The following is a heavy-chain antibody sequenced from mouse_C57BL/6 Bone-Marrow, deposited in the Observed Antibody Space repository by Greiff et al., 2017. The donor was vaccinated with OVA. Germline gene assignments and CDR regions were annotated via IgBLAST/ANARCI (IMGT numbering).Heavy chain of an antibody. D-gene: IGHD2-2*01. V-gene: IGHV1-15*01. J-gene: IGHJ2*01. CDR3: TRDYGYDGDY. CDR2: IDPETGGT. CDR1: GYTFTDYE. Sequence: QVQLQQSGAELVRPGASVTLSCKASGYTFTDYEMHWVKQTPVHGLEWIGAIDPETGGTAYNQKFKGKAILTADKSSSTAYMELRSLTSEDSAVYYCTRDYGYDGDYWGQGTTLTVSS.